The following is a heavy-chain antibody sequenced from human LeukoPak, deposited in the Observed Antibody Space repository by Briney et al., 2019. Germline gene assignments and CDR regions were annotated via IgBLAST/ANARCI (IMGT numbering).Heavy chain of an antibody. J-gene: IGHJ4*01. D-gene: IGHD2-2*01. V-gene: IGHV4-4*07. CDR2: IYTSGST. Sequence: SETLSLTCTGSGGSISSYYWSWIRQPPGNGLEWIWRIYTSGSTNYNPSLKSRVTMSVDTSKNQFSLKRRSVTAADTAVFYCARLTGRDTSDWPYFHYWGQGALVTVSS. CDR3: ARLTGRDTSDWPYFHY. CDR1: GGSISSYY.